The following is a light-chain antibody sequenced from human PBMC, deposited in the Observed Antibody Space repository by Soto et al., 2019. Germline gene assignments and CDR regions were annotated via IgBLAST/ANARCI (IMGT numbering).Light chain of an antibody. CDR3: QQRSNWPPYT. CDR1: QSVSSY. Sequence: EIVLTQSPATLSLSPGERATLSCRASQSVSSYLAWYQQKPGQAPRLLIYDASNRSTGIPARFSGRGSGTDFTLTISSLEPEDFAVYYCQQRSNWPPYTFGQGTKLELK. J-gene: IGKJ2*01. CDR2: DAS. V-gene: IGKV3-11*01.